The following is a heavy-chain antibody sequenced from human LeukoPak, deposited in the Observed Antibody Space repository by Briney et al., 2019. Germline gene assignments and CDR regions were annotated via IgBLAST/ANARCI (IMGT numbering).Heavy chain of an antibody. Sequence: PSETLSLTCTVSGGSISSSSYYWGWIRQPPGKGLEWIGSIYYSGSTYYNPSLKSRVTISVDTSKNQFSLKLSSVTAADTAVYYCARLTPAEWFGELDDYWGQGTLVTVSS. CDR3: ARLTPAEWFGELDDY. V-gene: IGHV4-39*01. D-gene: IGHD3-10*01. CDR2: IYYSGST. J-gene: IGHJ4*02. CDR1: GGSISSSSYY.